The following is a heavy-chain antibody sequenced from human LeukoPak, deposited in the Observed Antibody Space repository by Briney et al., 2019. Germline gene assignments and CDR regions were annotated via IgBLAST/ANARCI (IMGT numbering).Heavy chain of an antibody. Sequence: PSETLSLTCTVSGGSISSYDWSWIRQPPGKGLEWIGYIYYSGSTNYNPSLKSRVTISVDTSKNQFSLKLNSVTAADTAVYYCARVTRDYVWGSYHLDYWGQGTLVTVSS. CDR2: IYYSGST. V-gene: IGHV4-59*01. J-gene: IGHJ4*02. CDR1: GGSISSYD. D-gene: IGHD3-16*01. CDR3: ARVTRDYVWGSYHLDY.